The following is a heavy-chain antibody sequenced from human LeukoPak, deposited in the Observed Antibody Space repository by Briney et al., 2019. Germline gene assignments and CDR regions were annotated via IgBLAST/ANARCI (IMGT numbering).Heavy chain of an antibody. V-gene: IGHV3-64D*06. CDR1: GFTFSTYA. Sequence: GGSLRLSCSASGFTFSTYAMHWVRQAPGKGLEYVSAISSNGGNAYYADSAKGRFTISRDNSKNTLYLQMASLRPEDTALYYCVKDIYSSSWASFDYWGRGTLVTVSS. D-gene: IGHD6-13*01. CDR3: VKDIYSSSWASFDY. CDR2: ISSNGGNA. J-gene: IGHJ4*02.